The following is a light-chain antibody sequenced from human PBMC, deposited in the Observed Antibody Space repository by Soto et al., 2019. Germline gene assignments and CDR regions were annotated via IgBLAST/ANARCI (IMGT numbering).Light chain of an antibody. CDR1: QSVSGW. CDR3: HQYDSYPLT. CDR2: KAS. J-gene: IGKJ4*01. Sequence: DIQMTQSPSTLSASVGDRVIITCRASQSVSGWLAWYQQRPGKAPNLLIYKASTLKTGVPLRFSGSGSGTEFTLTISTLQPDDFATYYCHQYDSYPLTFGGGTKVEIK. V-gene: IGKV1-5*03.